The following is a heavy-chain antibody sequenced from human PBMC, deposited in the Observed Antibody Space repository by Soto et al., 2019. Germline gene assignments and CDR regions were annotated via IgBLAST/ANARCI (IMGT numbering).Heavy chain of an antibody. D-gene: IGHD6-13*01. J-gene: IGHJ5*02. CDR1: GGSISSGGYY. Sequence: SETLSLTCTVSGGSISSGGYYWSWIRQHPGKGLEWIGYIYYSGSTYYNPSLKSRVTISVDTSKNQFSLKLSSVTAADTAVYYCARGTTAAGTTWFDHWGQGTLVTVSS. V-gene: IGHV4-31*03. CDR2: IYYSGST. CDR3: ARGTTAAGTTWFDH.